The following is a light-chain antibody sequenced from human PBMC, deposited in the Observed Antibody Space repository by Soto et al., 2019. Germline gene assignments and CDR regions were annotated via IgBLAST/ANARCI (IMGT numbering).Light chain of an antibody. J-gene: IGKJ2*01. V-gene: IGKV3-20*01. CDR2: GAS. Sequence: EIVLTQSPGTLSLSPGERATLSCRASQSVSSSYLAWYQHKPGQAPRLLIYGASSRATGIPDRFSGSGSGTDFTLIISRLEPEDFAVYYCQQYGSLPHTFGQGTKLEIK. CDR1: QSVSSSY. CDR3: QQYGSLPHT.